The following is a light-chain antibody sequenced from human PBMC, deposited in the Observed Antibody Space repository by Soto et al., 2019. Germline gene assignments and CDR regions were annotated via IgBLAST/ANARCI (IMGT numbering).Light chain of an antibody. CDR1: QSVSSN. V-gene: IGKV3-15*01. J-gene: IGKJ1*01. CDR2: GAS. CDR3: QQYNNWPPWT. Sequence: EIVMTQSPATLSVSPGERATLSCRASQSVSSNLAWYQQKPGQAPRLLIYGASTRATGIPASFSGSGSGTEFTLTISGLQSEDLAVYYCQQYNNWPPWTFGQGTKVEIK.